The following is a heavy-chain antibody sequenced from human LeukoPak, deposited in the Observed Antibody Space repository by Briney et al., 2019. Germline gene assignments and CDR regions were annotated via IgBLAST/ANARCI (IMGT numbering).Heavy chain of an antibody. D-gene: IGHD6-19*01. CDR3: ARARSGWYMDY. CDR2: ITGSSSSI. CDR1: GFTFSSHS. V-gene: IGHV3-48*02. Sequence: PGGSLRLSCAASGFTFSSHSINWVRQAPGKGLEWVSFITGSSSSIFYVVSVKGRFTISRDNAKKLVYLQMNSMRDDDTAVYYCARARSGWYMDYWGQGTLVTVSS. J-gene: IGHJ4*02.